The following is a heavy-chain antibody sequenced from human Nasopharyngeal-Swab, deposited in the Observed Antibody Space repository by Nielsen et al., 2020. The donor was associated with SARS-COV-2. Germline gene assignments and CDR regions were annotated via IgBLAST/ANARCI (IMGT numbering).Heavy chain of an antibody. Sequence: SLKISCAAPGFTFDDYAMHWVRQAPGKGLEWVSGISWNSGSIGYADSVKGRFTISRDNAKNSLYLQMNSLRAEDTALYYCAKDKELGGYYYYMDVWGKGTTVTVSS. CDR1: GFTFDDYA. CDR3: AKDKELGGYYYYMDV. D-gene: IGHD3-10*01. V-gene: IGHV3-9*01. J-gene: IGHJ6*03. CDR2: ISWNSGSI.